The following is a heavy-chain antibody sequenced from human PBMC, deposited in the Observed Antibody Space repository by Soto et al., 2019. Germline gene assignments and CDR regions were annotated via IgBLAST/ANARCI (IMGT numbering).Heavy chain of an antibody. CDR3: AREVYSSSLIWNWFDP. CDR1: GGSFSGYY. J-gene: IGHJ5*02. CDR2: INHSGST. D-gene: IGHD6-13*01. Sequence: SETLSLTCAVYGGSFSGYYWSWIRQPPGKGLEWIGEINHSGSTNYNPSLKSRVTISVDTSKNQFSLKLSSVTAADTAVYYCAREVYSSSLIWNWFDPWGQGTLVTVSS. V-gene: IGHV4-34*01.